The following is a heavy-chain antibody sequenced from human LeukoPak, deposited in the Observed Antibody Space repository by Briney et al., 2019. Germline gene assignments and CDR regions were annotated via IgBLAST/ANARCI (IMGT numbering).Heavy chain of an antibody. V-gene: IGHV4-4*02. J-gene: IGHJ4*02. CDR1: GGSINSINW. CDR3: ATRDYYDGSGYKFFDY. Sequence: SETLSLTCAVSGGSINSINWWTWVRQPPGKGLEWIGEIYHSGSTNYNPSLESRVTISADKSKNQFSLKLSSATAADTAVYYCATRDYYDGSGYKFFDYWGQGTLVTVSS. D-gene: IGHD3-22*01. CDR2: IYHSGST.